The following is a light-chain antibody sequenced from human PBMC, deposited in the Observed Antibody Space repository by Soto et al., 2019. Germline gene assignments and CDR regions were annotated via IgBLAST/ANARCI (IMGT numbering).Light chain of an antibody. V-gene: IGLV2-14*01. CDR2: DVA. J-gene: IGLJ1*01. CDR1: STDGGRYNY. Sequence: QSALTQPASVSGSPGQPITISCTGTSTDGGRYNYVSWYQQHPGKAPKLMIYDVANRPSGVSNRFSGSKSGITASLTISGLQAEDEADYYCSSYTTSSTYVFGTGTKVTV. CDR3: SSYTTSSTYV.